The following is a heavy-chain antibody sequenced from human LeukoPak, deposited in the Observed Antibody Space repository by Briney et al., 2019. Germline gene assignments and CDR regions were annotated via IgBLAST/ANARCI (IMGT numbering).Heavy chain of an antibody. J-gene: IGHJ4*02. D-gene: IGHD3-9*01. CDR3: AKDGGYYDILTGYEYYFDY. V-gene: IGHV3-30-3*01. Sequence: GGSLRLSCEASGFTFSHYAMHWVRQSPGKGLEWVALISYDGSNIQYADSVKGRFTISRDNSKNTLYLQMNSLRAEDTAVYYCAKDGGYYDILTGYEYYFDYWGQGTLVTVSS. CDR2: ISYDGSNI. CDR1: GFTFSHYA.